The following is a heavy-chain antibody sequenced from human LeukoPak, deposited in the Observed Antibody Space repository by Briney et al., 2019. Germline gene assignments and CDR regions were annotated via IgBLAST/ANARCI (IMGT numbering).Heavy chain of an antibody. V-gene: IGHV1-46*01. J-gene: IGHJ6*03. CDR1: GYTFTSYY. CDR3: ARDSTMIVVAPYYYYYMDV. Sequence: ASVKVSCKASGYTFTSYYMHWVRQAPGQGLEWMGIINPSGGSTSYAQKFQGRVTMTRDTSTSTVYMELSSLRSDDTAVYYCARDSTMIVVAPYYYYYMDVWGKGTTVTVSS. D-gene: IGHD3-22*01. CDR2: INPSGGST.